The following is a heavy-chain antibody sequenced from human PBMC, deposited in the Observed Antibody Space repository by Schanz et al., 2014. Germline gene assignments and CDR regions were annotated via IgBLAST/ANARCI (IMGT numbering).Heavy chain of an antibody. CDR3: ARRNFYDKSAAFDY. V-gene: IGHV3-72*01. Sequence: EVKLVESGGGLVQPGGSLRLSCAASGFTFSDHFMDWVRQAPGKGLEWVGHSRNKGHSYTSEYAASVKGRFTISRDESERSLYLQMDSLKTEDAAVYYCARRNFYDKSAAFDYWGQGALXTVSS. J-gene: IGHJ4*02. CDR2: SRNKGHSYTS. D-gene: IGHD3-9*01. CDR1: GFTFSDHF.